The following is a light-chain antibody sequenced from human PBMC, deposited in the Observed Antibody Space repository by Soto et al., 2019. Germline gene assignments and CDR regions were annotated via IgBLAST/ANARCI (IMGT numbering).Light chain of an antibody. V-gene: IGKV3-20*01. CDR1: QSVSSSY. J-gene: IGKJ1*01. Sequence: EIVLTQSPGTLSLSPGERATLSCRASQSVSSSYLAWYQQKPGQAPRLLIYCASSRGPGIPDRFSGSGSGTDFTLTISRLEPEDFAVYYCQQYGSSPRTFGQGTKVEIE. CDR2: CAS. CDR3: QQYGSSPRT.